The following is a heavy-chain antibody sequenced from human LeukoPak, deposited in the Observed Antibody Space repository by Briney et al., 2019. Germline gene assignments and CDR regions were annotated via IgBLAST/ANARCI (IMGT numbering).Heavy chain of an antibody. V-gene: IGHV1-2*02. D-gene: IGHD1-14*01. CDR3: ARIITSTWYNEFDC. J-gene: IGHJ4*02. CDR2: INPNGGGT. CDR1: GYTLTDHY. Sequence: ASVKVSCKASGYTLTDHYLHWLRQAPGQGLEYLGWINPNGGGTNFPQKFQGRVTLTIDTSVNTGYMEITKLTSDDTAVYYCARIITSTWYNEFDCWGQGTLVAVSS.